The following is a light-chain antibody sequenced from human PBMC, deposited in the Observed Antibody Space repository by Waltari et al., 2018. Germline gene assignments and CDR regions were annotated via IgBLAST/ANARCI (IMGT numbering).Light chain of an antibody. CDR2: DVS. Sequence: QSALTHPASVSGSPGQSIAISCTGTSSDVGAYNYVSLYQQHPGKAPKVIIYDVSKRPSGISSRFSGSKSDNTASLTISGLQAEDEADYFCYSFAGYTTFYVFGSGTKVTVL. CDR3: YSFAGYTTFYV. J-gene: IGLJ1*01. V-gene: IGLV2-23*02. CDR1: SSDVGAYNY.